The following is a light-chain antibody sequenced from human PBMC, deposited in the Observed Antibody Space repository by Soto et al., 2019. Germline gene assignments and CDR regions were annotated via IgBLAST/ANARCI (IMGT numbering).Light chain of an antibody. J-gene: IGLJ2*01. Sequence: SYELTQPPSVSVAPGKTDRITCGGNNIGSKSVHWYQQKPGQAPVLVIYYDSDRPSGIPERFSGSNSGNTATLTISRVEAGDEADYYCQVWDSSSDHPRVFGGGTKVTVL. V-gene: IGLV3-21*04. CDR1: NIGSKS. CDR3: QVWDSSSDHPRV. CDR2: YDS.